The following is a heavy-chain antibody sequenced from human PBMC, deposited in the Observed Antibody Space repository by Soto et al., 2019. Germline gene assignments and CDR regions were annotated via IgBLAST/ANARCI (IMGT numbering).Heavy chain of an antibody. Sequence: QITLNESGPTQVKPRQTLTLTCTFSGFSLTPSGVGVGWIRQSPGKAPEWLALIYWDDDKRYSPSLKSRLTITKDTSKNPVVLTMADLDPADTATYYCAHRVLRTVSGLVTTTAIYFDFWGQGTPVAVSS. D-gene: IGHD3-3*01. V-gene: IGHV2-5*02. J-gene: IGHJ4*02. CDR2: IYWDDDK. CDR1: GFSLTPSGVG. CDR3: AHRVLRTVSGLVTTTAIYFDF.